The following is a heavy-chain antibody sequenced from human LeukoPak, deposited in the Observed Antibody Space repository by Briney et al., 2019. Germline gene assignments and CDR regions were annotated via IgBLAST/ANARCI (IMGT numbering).Heavy chain of an antibody. CDR2: IYYSGST. J-gene: IGHJ6*03. CDR1: GGSISSSSYY. V-gene: IGHV4-39*01. CDR3: ARHPESAYYYYMDV. Sequence: SETLSLTCTVSGGSISSSSYYWGWIRQPPGKGLEWIGSIYYSGSTYYNPSLKSRVTISVDTSKNQFSLKLSFVTAADTAVYYCARHPESAYYYYMDVWGKGTTVTISS.